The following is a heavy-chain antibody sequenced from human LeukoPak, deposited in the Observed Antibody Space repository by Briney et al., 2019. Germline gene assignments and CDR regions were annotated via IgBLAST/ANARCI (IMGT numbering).Heavy chain of an antibody. CDR1: GFTFSSYA. CDR3: AKGSSGSSNGPSDC. J-gene: IGHJ4*02. CDR2: IRITGGIT. V-gene: IGHV3-23*01. D-gene: IGHD1-26*01. Sequence: GGSLRLSCSASGFTFSSYAMHWVRQAPGKGLEWVSTIRITGGITYYADSVKGRFATSRENSKNTLYLQMSSLRAEDTAVYYCAKGSSGSSNGPSDCWGQGTLVTVSS.